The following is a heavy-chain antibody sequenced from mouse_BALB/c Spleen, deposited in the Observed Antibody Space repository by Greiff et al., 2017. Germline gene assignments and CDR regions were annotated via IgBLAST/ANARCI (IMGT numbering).Heavy chain of an antibody. J-gene: IGHJ4*01. V-gene: IGHV3-2*02. D-gene: IGHD1-2*01. Sequence: EVQLVESGPGLVKPSQSLSLTCTVTGYSITSDYAWNWIRQFPGNKLEWMGYISYSGSTSYNPSLKSRISITRDTSKNQFFLQLNSVTTEDTATYYCATHYYGYAMDYWGQGTSVTVSS. CDR3: ATHYYGYAMDY. CDR1: GYSITSDYA. CDR2: ISYSGST.